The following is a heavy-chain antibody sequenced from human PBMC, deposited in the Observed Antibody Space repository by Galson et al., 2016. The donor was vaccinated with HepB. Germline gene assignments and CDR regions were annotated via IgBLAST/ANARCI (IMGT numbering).Heavy chain of an antibody. V-gene: IGHV3-49*03. Sequence: SLRLSCASSGFTFGDYAMNWFRQAPGKGLEWVAFIRSKTYGGTTKYAASVKGRLTISRHDSNSIAYLQMNSLKTEDTAVYYCTRSDYYDSSGPPGYWGQGTPVTVSS. CDR2: IRSKTYGGTT. J-gene: IGHJ4*02. D-gene: IGHD3-22*01. CDR1: GFTFGDYA. CDR3: TRSDYYDSSGPPGY.